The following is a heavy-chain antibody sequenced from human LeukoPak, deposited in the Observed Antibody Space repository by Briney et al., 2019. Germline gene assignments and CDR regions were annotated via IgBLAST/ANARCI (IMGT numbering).Heavy chain of an antibody. CDR1: GGSISSSSYY. D-gene: IGHD5-18*01. Sequence: SETLSLTCTVSGGSISSSSYYWGWIRQPPGKGLEWIGSIYYSGSTYYNPSLKSRVTISVDTSKNQFSLKLSSVTAADTAVYYCARDLGVDTAMGPWGQGTLVTVSS. J-gene: IGHJ5*02. V-gene: IGHV4-39*07. CDR3: ARDLGVDTAMGP. CDR2: IYYSGST.